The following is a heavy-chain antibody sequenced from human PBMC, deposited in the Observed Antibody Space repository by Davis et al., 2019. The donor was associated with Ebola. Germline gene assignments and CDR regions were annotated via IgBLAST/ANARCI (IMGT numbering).Heavy chain of an antibody. CDR2: INPSGGST. J-gene: IGHJ6*02. CDR1: GYTFTSYY. D-gene: IGHD5-24*01. CDR3: ARALAGVLDGYNYNYYYGMDV. Sequence: ASVKVSCKASGYTFTSYYMHWVRQAPGQGLEWMGIINPSGGSTSYAQKFQGRVTMTRDTSTSTVYMELSSLRSEDTAVYYCARALAGVLDGYNYNYYYGMDVWGQGTTVTVSS. V-gene: IGHV1-46*03.